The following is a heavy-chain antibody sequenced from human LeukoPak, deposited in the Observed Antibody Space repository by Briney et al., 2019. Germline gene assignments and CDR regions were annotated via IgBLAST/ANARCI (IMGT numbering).Heavy chain of an antibody. J-gene: IGHJ6*03. V-gene: IGHV4-34*01. D-gene: IGHD6-13*01. Sequence: PSETLSLTCAVYGGSFSGYYWSWIRQPPGKGLEWIGEITHSGSTNYNPSLKSRVTISVDTSKNQFSLRLSSVTAADTAVYYCARDSSYSSSWYHYYYYYMDVWGKGTTVTVSS. CDR3: ARDSSYSSSWYHYYYYYMDV. CDR1: GGSFSGYY. CDR2: ITHSGST.